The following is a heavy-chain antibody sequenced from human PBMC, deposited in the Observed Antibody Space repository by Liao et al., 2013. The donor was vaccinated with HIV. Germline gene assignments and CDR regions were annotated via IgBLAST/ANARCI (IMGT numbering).Heavy chain of an antibody. J-gene: IGHJ3*02. CDR1: GGSISRGDYY. Sequence: QVQLQESGPGLVTASQTLSLTCTVSGGSISRGDYYWSWIRQSPGKGLEWIGYIYYSGSTFYSPSLRSRVTISVDTSKNHFSLKLSSLTAADTAVYYCARDHFDGAAMAHAFHIWGQGTLVTVSS. CDR2: IYYSGST. CDR3: ARDHFDGAAMAHAFHI. V-gene: IGHV4-30-4*08. D-gene: IGHD4/OR15-4a*01.